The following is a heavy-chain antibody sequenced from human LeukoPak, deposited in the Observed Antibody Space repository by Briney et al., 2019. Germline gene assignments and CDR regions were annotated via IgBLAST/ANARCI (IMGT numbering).Heavy chain of an antibody. J-gene: IGHJ5*02. CDR1: GFTFSTYW. CDR3: ARSFGDRSGYFPQPLSFDP. D-gene: IGHD3-22*01. V-gene: IGHV4-39*01. CDR2: IYYSGST. Sequence: PGGSLRLSCAASGFTFSTYWMSWIRQPPGKGLEWIGSIYYSGSTYYNPSLKSRVTISVDTSKNQFSLKLSSVTAADTAVYYCARSFGDRSGYFPQPLSFDPWGQGTLVAVSS.